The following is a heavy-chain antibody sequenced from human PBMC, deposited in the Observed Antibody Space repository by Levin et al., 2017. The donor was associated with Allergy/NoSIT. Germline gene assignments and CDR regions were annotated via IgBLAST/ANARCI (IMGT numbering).Heavy chain of an antibody. J-gene: IGHJ4*02. D-gene: IGHD3-10*01. V-gene: IGHV1-46*01. CDR1: GYTFTSYY. CDR2: INPSGGST. CDR3: ARGGLSVVRGVIITPY. Sequence: GESLKISCKASGYTFTSYYMHWVRQAPGQGLEWMGIINPSGGSTSYAQKFQGRVTMTRDTSTSTVYMELSSLRSEDTAVYYCARGGLSVVRGVIITPYWGQGTLVTVSS.